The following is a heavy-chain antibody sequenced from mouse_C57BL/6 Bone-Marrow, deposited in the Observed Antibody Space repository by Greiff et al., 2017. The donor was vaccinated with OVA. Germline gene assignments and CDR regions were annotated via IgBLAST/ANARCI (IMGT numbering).Heavy chain of an antibody. V-gene: IGHV1-69*01. CDR3: ARPHGYYRFAY. CDR1: GYTFTSYW. D-gene: IGHD2-3*01. Sequence: QVQLQQPGAELVMPGASVKLSCKASGYTFTSYWMHWVKQRPGQGLEWIGEIDPSDSYTNYNQKFKGKSTLTVDKSSSPAYMHLSSLTSAVSSVYSCARPHGYYRFAYWGQGTLVTVSA. J-gene: IGHJ3*01. CDR2: IDPSDSYT.